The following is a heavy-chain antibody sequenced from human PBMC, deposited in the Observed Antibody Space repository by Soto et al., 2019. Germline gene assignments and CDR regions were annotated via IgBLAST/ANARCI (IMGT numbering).Heavy chain of an antibody. CDR3: ARHGLGSSRFVWFDP. J-gene: IGHJ5*02. V-gene: IGHV4-59*08. D-gene: IGHD6-13*01. CDR1: CGSISSYY. CDR2: IYYSGST. Sequence: PSETLSLTCTVSCGSISSYYWSWIRQPPGKGLEWIGYIYYSGSTNYNPSLKSRVTISVDTSKNQFSLKLSSVTAADTAVYYCARHGLGSSRFVWFDPWGQGTPVTVSS.